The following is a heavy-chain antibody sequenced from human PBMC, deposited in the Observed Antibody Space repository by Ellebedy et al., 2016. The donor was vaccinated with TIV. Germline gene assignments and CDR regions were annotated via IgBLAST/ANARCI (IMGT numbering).Heavy chain of an antibody. J-gene: IGHJ4*02. CDR2: ISYNSAYI. CDR1: GFTFSNYF. D-gene: IGHD3-22*01. Sequence: GESLKISCATSGFTFSNYFMTWVRQAPGKGLEWVSAISYNSAYIYYIDSVKGRFTISRDNSKNNLYLQMNSLRVEDTDVYYCTRRGVSGDYGSPGDYWGPGTLVTVSS. CDR3: TRRGVSGDYGSPGDY. V-gene: IGHV3-23*01.